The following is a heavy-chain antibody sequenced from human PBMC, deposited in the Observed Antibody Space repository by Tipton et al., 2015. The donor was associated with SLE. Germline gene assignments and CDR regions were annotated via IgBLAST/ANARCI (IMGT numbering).Heavy chain of an antibody. CDR3: AAHAAGCGVSDY. CDR1: GGSISSYY. V-gene: IGHV4-59*12. CDR2: IYYSGST. D-gene: IGHD2-15*01. Sequence: TLSLTCTVSGGSISSYYWSWVRKPPGKGLEWIGYIYYSGSTNYKPSLKSRVTISVDTSKNQFYLKLSSVTVADTAVYYCAAHAAGCGVSDYCGQRTLVTVSS. J-gene: IGHJ4*02.